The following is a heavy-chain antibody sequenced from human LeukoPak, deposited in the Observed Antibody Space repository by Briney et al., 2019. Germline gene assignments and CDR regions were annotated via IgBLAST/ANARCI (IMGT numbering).Heavy chain of an antibody. CDR1: GGSISSYY. V-gene: IGHV4-59*01. CDR3: ARVRVAAAGTFDY. Sequence: KPSETLSLTCTVSGGSISSYYWSWIRQPPGKGLEWIGYIYYSGSTNYNPSLKSRVTISVDTSKNQFSLKLSSVTAADTAVYYCARVRVAAAGTFDYWGQGTLVTVSS. J-gene: IGHJ4*02. CDR2: IYYSGST. D-gene: IGHD6-13*01.